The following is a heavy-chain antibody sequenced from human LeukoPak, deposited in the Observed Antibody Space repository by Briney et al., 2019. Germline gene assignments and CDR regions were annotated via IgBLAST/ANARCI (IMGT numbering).Heavy chain of an antibody. J-gene: IGHJ1*01. CDR2: IYPGDSDT. V-gene: IGHV5-51*01. D-gene: IGHD4-17*01. Sequence: AESLKISCKGSGYSFSDYWIGWVRQMPGTGLELMGIIYPGDSDTRYRPSFQGQVTISADKSISTAYLQWSSLKASDTAMYYCARLHGDYAYFQPWGQGTLVTVSS. CDR1: GYSFSDYW. CDR3: ARLHGDYAYFQP.